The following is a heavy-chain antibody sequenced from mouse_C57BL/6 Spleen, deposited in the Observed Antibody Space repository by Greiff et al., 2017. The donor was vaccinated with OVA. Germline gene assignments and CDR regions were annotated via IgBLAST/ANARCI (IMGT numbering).Heavy chain of an antibody. D-gene: IGHD1-1*01. CDR2: IDPEDGET. CDR3: AGGYGSRDWAMDY. V-gene: IGHV14-2*01. J-gene: IGHJ4*01. Sequence: VQLQHSGAELVKPGASVKLSCTASGFNIKDYYMHWVKQRPEQGLEWIGRIDPEDGETKYAPKFQGKATITADTSSNTAYLQLSSLTSEDTAVYYCAGGYGSRDWAMDYWGQGTSVTVSS. CDR1: GFNIKDYY.